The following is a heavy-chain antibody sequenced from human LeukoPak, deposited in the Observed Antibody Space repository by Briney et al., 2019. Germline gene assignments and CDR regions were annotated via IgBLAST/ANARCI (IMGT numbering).Heavy chain of an antibody. CDR3: ARDRGHYYDSSGTLDY. Sequence: GGSLRLSCAASGFTFSDYYMSWIRQAPGKGLEWVSYISSSGSTIYYADSVKGRFTISRDNAKNSLYLQMNSLRAEDTAVYYCARDRGHYYDSSGTLDYWGQGTLVTVSS. V-gene: IGHV3-11*01. CDR2: ISSSGSTI. CDR1: GFTFSDYY. J-gene: IGHJ4*02. D-gene: IGHD3-22*01.